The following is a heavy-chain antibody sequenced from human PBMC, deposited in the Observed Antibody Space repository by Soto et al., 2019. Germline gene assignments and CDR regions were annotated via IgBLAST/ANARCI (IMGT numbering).Heavy chain of an antibody. Sequence: PSETLSLTCTVSGGSISPFYWSWVRQPPGKGLEWIGYLYYSDNTNYNPSLKSRVTISVDASKNQVSLRLTSVTAADTAVYYCARVGGVAAREFEYWGQGTVVTSPQ. V-gene: IGHV4-59*01. D-gene: IGHD3-16*01. CDR2: LYYSDNT. CDR3: ARVGGVAAREFEY. CDR1: GGSISPFY. J-gene: IGHJ4*02.